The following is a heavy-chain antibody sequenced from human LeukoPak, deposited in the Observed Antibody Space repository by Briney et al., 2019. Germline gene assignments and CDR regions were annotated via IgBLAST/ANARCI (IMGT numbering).Heavy chain of an antibody. D-gene: IGHD3-9*01. CDR3: ARGGVLRYFGAP. V-gene: IGHV4-59*01. Sequence: PSETLSLTCTVSGGSINNYYWTWIRQPPGKGLEWIGYIYYSGSTNYNPSLSGSTNYNPSLKSRVTISVDTSKNHFSLNLSSVTAADTAVYYCARGGVLRYFGAPWGQGTLVTVSS. CDR2: IYYSGSTNYNPSLSGST. CDR1: GGSINNYY. J-gene: IGHJ5*02.